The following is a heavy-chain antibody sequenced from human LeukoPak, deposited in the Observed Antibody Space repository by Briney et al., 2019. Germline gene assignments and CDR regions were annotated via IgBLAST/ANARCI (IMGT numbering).Heavy chain of an antibody. J-gene: IGHJ4*02. CDR1: GFTFSSYS. CDR3: ASSIAVAGTENYFNY. Sequence: PGGSLRLSCAASGFTFSSYSLNWVRQAPGKGLEWVSSISSSSSYIYYADSVKGRFTISRDNAKNSLYLQMNSLRAEDTAVYYCASSIAVAGTENYFNYWGQRTLVTVSS. D-gene: IGHD6-19*01. V-gene: IGHV3-21*01. CDR2: ISSSSSYI.